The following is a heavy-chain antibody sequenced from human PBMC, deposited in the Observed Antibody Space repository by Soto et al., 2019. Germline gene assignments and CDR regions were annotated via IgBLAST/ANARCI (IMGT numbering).Heavy chain of an antibody. CDR3: ARGDYYHYGVDV. CDR2: ISSSSSSTI. CDR1: GFTFSDFG. Sequence: DVQLVESGGGLVQPGGSLRLSCAASGFTFSDFGMNWVRQTPGKGLEWISYISSSSSSTIYYADSVKGRFTISRDNAKNSLYLQMNSLRDEDTAVYYCARGDYYHYGVDVWGQGTTLTVSS. V-gene: IGHV3-48*02. J-gene: IGHJ6*02.